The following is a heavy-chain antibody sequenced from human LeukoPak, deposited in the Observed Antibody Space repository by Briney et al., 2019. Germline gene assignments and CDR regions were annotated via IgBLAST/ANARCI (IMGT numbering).Heavy chain of an antibody. J-gene: IGHJ4*02. Sequence: KSGGSLRLSCAASRFTFSSYAMSWVRQAPGKVLEWVSAISGSGGTTYYADSVKGRFTISRDNSKNTLYLQMNSLRAEDTAVYYCAKDRRGWPTYFDSWGQGTLVTVSS. CDR1: RFTFSSYA. CDR3: AKDRRGWPTYFDS. CDR2: ISGSGGTT. D-gene: IGHD6-19*01. V-gene: IGHV3-23*01.